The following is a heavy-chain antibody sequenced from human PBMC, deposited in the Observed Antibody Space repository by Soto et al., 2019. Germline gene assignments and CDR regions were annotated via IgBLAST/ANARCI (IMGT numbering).Heavy chain of an antibody. CDR2: ISSTTNYI. CDR3: ARESADLTSNFDY. CDR1: GFTFTRYS. Sequence: GESLKISCAASGFTFTRYSMNWVRQAPGKGLEWVSSISSTTNYIYYGDSMKGRFTISRDNAKNSLYLEMNSLRAEDTAVYYCARESADLTSNFDYWGQGTLVTVSS. V-gene: IGHV3-21*06. J-gene: IGHJ4*02.